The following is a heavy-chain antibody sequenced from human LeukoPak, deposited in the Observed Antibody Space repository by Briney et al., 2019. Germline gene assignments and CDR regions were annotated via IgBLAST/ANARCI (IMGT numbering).Heavy chain of an antibody. Sequence: GRSLRLSCAASGFTFSSYAMHWVRQAPGKGLEWVAVISYDGSNKYYADSVKGRFTISRDNSKNTLYLQMNSLGAEDTAVYYCARDPDSSGYYSLYFDYWGQGTLVTVSS. D-gene: IGHD3-22*01. CDR1: GFTFSSYA. CDR3: ARDPDSSGYYSLYFDY. V-gene: IGHV3-30-3*01. CDR2: ISYDGSNK. J-gene: IGHJ4*02.